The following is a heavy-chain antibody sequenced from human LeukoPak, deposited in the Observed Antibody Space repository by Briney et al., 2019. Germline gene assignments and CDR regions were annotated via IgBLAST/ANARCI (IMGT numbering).Heavy chain of an antibody. CDR1: GFTVSSNY. J-gene: IGHJ4*02. CDR3: VRDTGSGWDFDY. CDR2: VKGDGVTT. D-gene: IGHD6-19*01. Sequence: GGSLRLSCAASGFTVSSNYMSWVRQAPGKGLEWVSLVKGDGVTTDYANSVKGRFTVSRDNSKNSLYLQMSNLRTEDTALYYCVRDTGSGWDFDYWGQGTLVTVSS. V-gene: IGHV3-43*02.